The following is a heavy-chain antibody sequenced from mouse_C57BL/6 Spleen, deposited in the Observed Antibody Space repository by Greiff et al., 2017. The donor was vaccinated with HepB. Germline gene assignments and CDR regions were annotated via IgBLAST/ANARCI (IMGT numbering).Heavy chain of an antibody. J-gene: IGHJ3*01. D-gene: IGHD1-1*01. CDR2: IHPNSGST. Sequence: VQLQQPGAELVKPGASVKLSCKASGYTFTSYWMHWVKQRPGQGLEWIGMIHPNSGSTNYNEKFKSKATLTVDKSSSTAYMQLSSLTSEDSAVYYCAESGREHYYGSSQFAYWGQGTLVTVSA. CDR1: GYTFTSYW. V-gene: IGHV1-64*01. CDR3: AESGREHYYGSSQFAY.